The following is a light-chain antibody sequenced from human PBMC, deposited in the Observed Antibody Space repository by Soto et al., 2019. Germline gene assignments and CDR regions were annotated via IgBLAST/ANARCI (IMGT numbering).Light chain of an antibody. J-gene: IGLJ3*02. V-gene: IGLV2-14*01. CDR2: EVS. CDR3: SSYTTTTRL. Sequence: QSALTHPASVSGSPGQSITISCTGTSSDIGSNNYVSWFQQRPGKAPTLIIYEVSNRPSGVSTHFSGSKSGNTASLTISGLLPVDQAEYYCSSYTTTTRLFGGGTKLTVL. CDR1: SSDIGSNNY.